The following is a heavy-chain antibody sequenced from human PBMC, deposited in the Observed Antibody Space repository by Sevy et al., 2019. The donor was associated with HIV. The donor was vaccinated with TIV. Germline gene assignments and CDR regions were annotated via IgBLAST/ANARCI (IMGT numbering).Heavy chain of an antibody. V-gene: IGHV3-74*01. J-gene: IGHJ4*02. D-gene: IGHD3-16*01. CDR3: VKDFGGPTDY. Sequence: GGSLRLSCAGSGFSITSYWMHWVRQAPGKGLVWVSRMNEDGSVTNHADSVRGRFTISRDIAKNTLYLQMNSFSVDDTAVYYSVKDFGGPTDYWGQGNVVTVSS. CDR2: MNEDGSVT. CDR1: GFSITSYW.